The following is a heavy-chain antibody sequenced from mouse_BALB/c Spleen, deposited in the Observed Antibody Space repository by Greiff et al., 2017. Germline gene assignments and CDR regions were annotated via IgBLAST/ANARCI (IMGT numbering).Heavy chain of an antibody. CDR2: ISTYYGNT. J-gene: IGHJ4*01. V-gene: IGHV1-67*01. Sequence: VQLQQSGPELVRPGVSVKIPCKGSGYTFTDYAMHWVKQSHAKSLEWIGVISTYYGNTNYNQKFKGKATMTVDKSSSTAYMELARLTSEDSAIYYCAREKVRDYAMDYWGQGTSVTVSS. CDR1: GYTFTDYA. D-gene: IGHD2-14*01. CDR3: AREKVRDYAMDY.